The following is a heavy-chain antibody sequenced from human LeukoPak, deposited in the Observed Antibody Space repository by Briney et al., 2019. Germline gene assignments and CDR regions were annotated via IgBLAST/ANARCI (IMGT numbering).Heavy chain of an antibody. CDR2: ISGSGGST. CDR3: AKDKLDYWYFDL. J-gene: IGHJ2*01. Sequence: GGSLRLSCAASGFTFSSYAMSWVRQAPGKGLEWVSAISGSGGSTYCADSVKGRFTISRENSKNTLYLQMNSLRAEDTAVYYCAKDKLDYWYFDLWGRGTLVTVSS. D-gene: IGHD6-13*01. V-gene: IGHV3-23*01. CDR1: GFTFSSYA.